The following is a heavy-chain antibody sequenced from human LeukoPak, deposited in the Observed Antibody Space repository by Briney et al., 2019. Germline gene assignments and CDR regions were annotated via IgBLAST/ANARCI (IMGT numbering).Heavy chain of an antibody. V-gene: IGHV3-33*01. CDR2: IWYDGSNK. CDR3: ARESRTATIFFFDYGMDV. D-gene: IGHD1-26*01. Sequence: PGGSLRLSCAASGFTFSSYGMHWVRQAPGKGLEWVAVIWYDGSNKYYADSVKGRFTISRDNSKNTLYLQMNSLRAEDTAVYYCARESRTATIFFFDYGMDVWGQGPRSPSP. CDR1: GFTFSSYG. J-gene: IGHJ6*02.